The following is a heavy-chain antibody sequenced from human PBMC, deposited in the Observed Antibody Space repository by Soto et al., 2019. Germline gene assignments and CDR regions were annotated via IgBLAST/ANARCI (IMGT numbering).Heavy chain of an antibody. J-gene: IGHJ5*02. CDR3: ARGRITIFGVVTRYNWFNP. V-gene: IGHV1-69*06. Sequence: VKVSYKAAGGPLSSYAVIWGRQAPGQGLEWMGGIIPIFGTANYAQKFQGRVTITADKSTSTAYMELSSLRSEDTAVYYCARGRITIFGVVTRYNWFNPWGQGTLVTVS. CDR1: GGPLSSYA. D-gene: IGHD3-3*01. CDR2: IIPIFGTA.